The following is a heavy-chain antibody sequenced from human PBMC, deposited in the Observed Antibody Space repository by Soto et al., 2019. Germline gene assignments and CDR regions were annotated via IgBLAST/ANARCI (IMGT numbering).Heavy chain of an antibody. Sequence: EVPLVESGGGLVQPGGSLRLSCAASGFTFSSYWMHWVRQAPGKGQVWVSRINSDGSSTSYADSVKGRFTISRDNAKNALYLQMNSLRAEDTAVYYCVRTSLVVAAATREDYWGQGTLVTVSS. V-gene: IGHV3-74*01. CDR1: GFTFSSYW. D-gene: IGHD2-15*01. CDR2: INSDGSST. CDR3: VRTSLVVAAATREDY. J-gene: IGHJ4*02.